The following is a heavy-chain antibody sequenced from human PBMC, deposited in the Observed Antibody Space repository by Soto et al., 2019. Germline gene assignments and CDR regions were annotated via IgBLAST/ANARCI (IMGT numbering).Heavy chain of an antibody. CDR2: IFYSEGT. D-gene: IGHD2-2*02. CDR3: ARRYRYYYYMDV. J-gene: IGHJ6*03. Sequence: SETLSLTCTVSGDSITFSSYYWGWIRQPPGKGLEWIGSIFYSEGTYYNPSLKSRVTISVDTSQNQFSLKLSSVTAADTAVYYCARRYRYYYYMDVWGKGTTVTVSS. CDR1: GDSITFSSYY. V-gene: IGHV4-39*01.